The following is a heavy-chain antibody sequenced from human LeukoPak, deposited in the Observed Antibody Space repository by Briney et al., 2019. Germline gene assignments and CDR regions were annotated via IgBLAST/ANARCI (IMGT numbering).Heavy chain of an antibody. CDR2: INPNSGGT. CDR3: ARVGYYESSGYYEY. D-gene: IGHD3-22*01. Sequence: ASVKVSCKASGYTLTDYYMHWVRQAPGQGLKWMGRINPNSGGTNYAQKFQGRVTMTRDTSISTVYMELSRLGSDDTAVYYCARVGYYESSGYYEYWGQGTLVTVSS. V-gene: IGHV1-2*06. CDR1: GYTLTDYY. J-gene: IGHJ4*02.